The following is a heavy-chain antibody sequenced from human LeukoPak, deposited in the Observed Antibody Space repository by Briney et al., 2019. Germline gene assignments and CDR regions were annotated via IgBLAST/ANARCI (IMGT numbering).Heavy chain of an antibody. CDR2: ITSGSTTI. CDR1: GFPLSSYS. J-gene: IGHJ4*02. Sequence: PGGSLRLSCAASGFPLSSYSMNWVRQAPGKGLEWLSFITSGSTTIYYADSVKGRFTISRDNAKNSLYLQMNSLRVEDTAVYYCARDHYYDSAFNSWGQGTLVTVSS. V-gene: IGHV3-48*04. CDR3: ARDHYYDSAFNS. D-gene: IGHD3-22*01.